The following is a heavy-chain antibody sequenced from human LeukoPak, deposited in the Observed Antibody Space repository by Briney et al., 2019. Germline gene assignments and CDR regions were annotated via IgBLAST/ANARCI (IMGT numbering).Heavy chain of an antibody. D-gene: IGHD4-23*01. J-gene: IGHJ4*02. Sequence: GGSLRLSCAASGFTFNSYATSWVRQAPGKGLEWVSAIRGSGGSTYYADSVKGRFTISRDNSKNTLYLQMNSLRAEDTAVYYCAKFIGYDGNSNIDYWGQGTLVTVSS. V-gene: IGHV3-23*01. CDR3: AKFIGYDGNSNIDY. CDR2: IRGSGGST. CDR1: GFTFNSYA.